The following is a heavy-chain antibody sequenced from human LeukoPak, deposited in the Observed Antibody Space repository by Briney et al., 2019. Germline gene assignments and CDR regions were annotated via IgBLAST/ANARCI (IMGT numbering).Heavy chain of an antibody. V-gene: IGHV3-30*02. Sequence: GGSLRLSCAASEFTFSKYAMHWVRQAPGKGLEWVTFIRYDGSTQYYIDSVKGRFTISRDNAKNSLYLQMNSLRAEDTAVYYCASAFREYCSSTSCYLPYYYYYMDVWGKGTTVTISS. CDR2: IRYDGSTQ. J-gene: IGHJ6*03. CDR1: EFTFSKYA. D-gene: IGHD2-2*01. CDR3: ASAFREYCSSTSCYLPYYYYYMDV.